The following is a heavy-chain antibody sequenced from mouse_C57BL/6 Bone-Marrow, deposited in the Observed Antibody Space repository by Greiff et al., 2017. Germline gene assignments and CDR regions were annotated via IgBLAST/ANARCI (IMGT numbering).Heavy chain of an antibody. CDR3: ARDIYYDPRYAMDY. Sequence: EVQLQQSGPELVKPGASVKISCKASGYTFTDYYMNWVKQSHGKSLEWIGDINPNNGGTSYNQKFKGKATLTVDTSSSTAYMELRSLTSEDSAVYYCARDIYYDPRYAMDYGGQGTSVTVSS. D-gene: IGHD2-4*01. CDR1: GYTFTDYY. CDR2: INPNNGGT. V-gene: IGHV1-26*01. J-gene: IGHJ4*01.